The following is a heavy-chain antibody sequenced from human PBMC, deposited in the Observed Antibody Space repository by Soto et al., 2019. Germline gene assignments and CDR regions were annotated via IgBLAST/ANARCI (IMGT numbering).Heavy chain of an antibody. CDR3: ARGHNCSGGSCYQY. CDR1: GGSFSGYY. Sequence: SETLSLTCAVYGGSFSGYYWSWIRQPPGKGPEWIGEINHSGSTNYNPSLKSRVTISVDTSKNQFSLKLSSVTAADTAVYYCARGHNCSGGSCYQYWGQGTLVTVSS. D-gene: IGHD2-15*01. CDR2: INHSGST. V-gene: IGHV4-34*01. J-gene: IGHJ4*02.